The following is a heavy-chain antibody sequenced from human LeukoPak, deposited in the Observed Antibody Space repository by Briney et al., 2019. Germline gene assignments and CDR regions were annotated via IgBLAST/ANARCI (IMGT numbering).Heavy chain of an antibody. D-gene: IGHD6-13*01. CDR1: DGSIRSYY. V-gene: IGHV4-4*07. J-gene: IGHJ4*02. Sequence: SETLSLTCTVSDGSIRSYYWYWIRQPAGKGLEWIERVYSSGSTNYNPSLKSRVTMSVDTSKNQFSLKLSSVTAADTAVYYCARAFGIAARGDYFDYWGQGTLVTVSS. CDR3: ARAFGIAARGDYFDY. CDR2: VYSSGST.